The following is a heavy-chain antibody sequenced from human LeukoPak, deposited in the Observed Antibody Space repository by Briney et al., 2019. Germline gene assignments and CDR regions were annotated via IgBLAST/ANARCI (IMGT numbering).Heavy chain of an antibody. CDR3: ARVGYDSSGPYYYGMDV. CDR1: GFTFSSYW. V-gene: IGHV3-7*01. D-gene: IGHD3-22*01. Sequence: GGSLRLSCAASGFTFSSYWMSWVRQAPGKGLEWVANIKQDGSEKYYVDSVKGRFTISRDNAKNSLYLQMNSLRAEDTAVYYCARVGYDSSGPYYYGMDVWGQGTTVTVSS. J-gene: IGHJ6*02. CDR2: IKQDGSEK.